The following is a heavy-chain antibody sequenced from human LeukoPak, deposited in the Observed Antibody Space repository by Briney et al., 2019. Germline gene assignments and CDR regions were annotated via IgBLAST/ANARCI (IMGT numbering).Heavy chain of an antibody. Sequence: GGSLRLSCAASGFTFSSYSMNWVRQAPGKGLKWVSYIRSSSSTIYYADSVKGRFTISRDNAKNSLYLQMNSLRAEDTAVYYCARDLGSSGWYVDWFDPWGQGTLVTVSS. V-gene: IGHV3-48*01. J-gene: IGHJ5*02. CDR1: GFTFSSYS. D-gene: IGHD6-19*01. CDR2: IRSSSSTI. CDR3: ARDLGSSGWYVDWFDP.